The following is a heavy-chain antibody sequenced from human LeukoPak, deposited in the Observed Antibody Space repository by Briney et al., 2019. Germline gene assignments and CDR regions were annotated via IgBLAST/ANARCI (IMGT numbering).Heavy chain of an antibody. Sequence: ASVKVSCKAFGYTFTSYGISWVRQAAGQGLEWMGWISAYNGNTNYAQKLQGRVTMTTDTSTSTAYMELRSLRSDDTAVYYCARDREIGAMVRGVIPFDYWGQGTLVTVSS. J-gene: IGHJ4*02. D-gene: IGHD3-10*01. V-gene: IGHV1-18*01. CDR2: ISAYNGNT. CDR1: GYTFTSYG. CDR3: ARDREIGAMVRGVIPFDY.